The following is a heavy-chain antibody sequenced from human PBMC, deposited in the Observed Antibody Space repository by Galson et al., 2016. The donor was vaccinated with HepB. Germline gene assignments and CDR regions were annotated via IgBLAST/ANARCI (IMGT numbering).Heavy chain of an antibody. CDR2: IVNGGGT. CDR1: GFSISNYD. CDR3: ARGGGPVTGPYYYGMDV. D-gene: IGHD2-21*02. Sequence: SLRLSCAASGFSISNYDMHWVRQATGKGLEWVSGIVNGGGTFHAGSVKGRFTISRDNAKNSFYLQMSSLRAGDTAVYYCARGGGPVTGPYYYGMDVWGQGTTVTVSS. V-gene: IGHV3-13*04. J-gene: IGHJ6*02.